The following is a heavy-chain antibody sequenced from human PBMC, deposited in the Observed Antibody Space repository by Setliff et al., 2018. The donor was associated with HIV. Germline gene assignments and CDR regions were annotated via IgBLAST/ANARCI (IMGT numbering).Heavy chain of an antibody. CDR3: ATHWKDKGSGSYYRPPNYYYYYMDV. CDR1: GGSISRSSYH. D-gene: IGHD3-10*01. V-gene: IGHV4-39*01. J-gene: IGHJ6*03. Sequence: LSLTCTVSGGSISRSSYHWGWIRQPPGKGLEWIGSFYYSGNTYYNPSLKSRVTISVDTSKNQFSMRLNSVTAADTSVYHCATHWKDKGSGSYYRPPNYYYYYMDVWGKGTTVTVSS. CDR2: FYYSGNT.